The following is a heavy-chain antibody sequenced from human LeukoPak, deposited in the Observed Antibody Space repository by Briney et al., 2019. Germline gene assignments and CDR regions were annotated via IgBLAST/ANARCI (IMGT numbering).Heavy chain of an antibody. CDR1: EGTFSSYA. CDR2: IIPILGIA. Sequence: ASVKVSCKASEGTFSSYAISWVRQAPGQGLEWMGRIIPILGIANYAQKFQGRVTITADKSTSTAYMELSSLRSEDTAVYYCARIVNCGGDCYAFDIWGQGTMVTVSS. CDR3: ARIVNCGGDCYAFDI. J-gene: IGHJ3*02. V-gene: IGHV1-69*04. D-gene: IGHD2-21*02.